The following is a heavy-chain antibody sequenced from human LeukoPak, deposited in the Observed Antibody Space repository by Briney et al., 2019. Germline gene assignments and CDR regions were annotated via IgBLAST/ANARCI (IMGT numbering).Heavy chain of an antibody. CDR3: ARERGYSYGYSDY. CDR2: ISWNSGSI. J-gene: IGHJ4*02. D-gene: IGHD5-18*01. Sequence: PGGSLRLSCAASGFTFDDYAMHWVRQAPGKGLEWVSGISWNSGSIGYADSVKGRFTISRDNAKNSLYLQMNSLRDEDTAVYYCARERGYSYGYSDYWGQGTLVTVSS. V-gene: IGHV3-9*01. CDR1: GFTFDDYA.